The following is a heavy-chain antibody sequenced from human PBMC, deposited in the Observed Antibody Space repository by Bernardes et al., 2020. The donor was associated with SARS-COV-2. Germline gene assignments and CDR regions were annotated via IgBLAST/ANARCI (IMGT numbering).Heavy chain of an antibody. CDR2: IIPIFGTA. J-gene: IGHJ6*02. D-gene: IGHD6-13*01. V-gene: IGHV1-69*13. CDR1: GGTFSSYA. CDR3: ARGGWSSRSWGYYYGMDV. Sequence: SVKVSCMASGGTFSSYAISWVRQAPGQGLEWMGGIIPIFGTANYAQKFQGRVTITADESTSTAYMELSSLRSEDTAVYYCARGGWSSRSWGYYYGMDVWGQGTTVTVSS.